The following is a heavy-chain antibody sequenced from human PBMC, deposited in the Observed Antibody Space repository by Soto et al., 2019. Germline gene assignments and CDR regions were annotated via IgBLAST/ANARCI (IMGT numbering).Heavy chain of an antibody. Sequence: GASVKVSCKASGGTFSSYAISWVRRAPGQGLEWMGGIIPIFGTANYAQKFQGRVTITADESTSTAYMELSSLRSEDTAVYYCARLRYSSGWSYYYYGMDVWGQGTTVTVSS. CDR2: IIPIFGTA. CDR3: ARLRYSSGWSYYYYGMDV. J-gene: IGHJ6*02. CDR1: GGTFSSYA. D-gene: IGHD6-19*01. V-gene: IGHV1-69*13.